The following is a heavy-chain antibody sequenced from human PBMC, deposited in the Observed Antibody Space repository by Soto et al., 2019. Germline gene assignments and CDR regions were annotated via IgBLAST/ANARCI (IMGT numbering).Heavy chain of an antibody. D-gene: IGHD4-17*01. V-gene: IGHV5-51*01. CDR2: IYPGDSDT. J-gene: IGHJ3*02. CDR1: GYSFTSYW. Sequence: GESLKISCKGSGYSFTSYWIGWVRQMPGKGLEWMGIIYPGDSDTRYSPSFQGQVTISADKSISTAYLQWSSLKASDTAMYYCAATDHHDYGGKANAFDIWGQGTMVTVSS. CDR3: AATDHHDYGGKANAFDI.